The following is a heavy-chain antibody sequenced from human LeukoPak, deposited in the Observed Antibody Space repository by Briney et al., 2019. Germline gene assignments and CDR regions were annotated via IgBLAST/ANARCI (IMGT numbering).Heavy chain of an antibody. D-gene: IGHD3-10*01. Sequence: SVKVSCKASGDTFSSYAISWVRQAPGQGLEWVGGIIPIFGTANYAQKFQGRVTITADESTSTAYMELSSLRSEDTAVYYCASSPEGSGSYPAGDFDYWGQGTLVTVSS. CDR1: GDTFSSYA. V-gene: IGHV1-69*13. CDR2: IIPIFGTA. CDR3: ASSPEGSGSYPAGDFDY. J-gene: IGHJ4*02.